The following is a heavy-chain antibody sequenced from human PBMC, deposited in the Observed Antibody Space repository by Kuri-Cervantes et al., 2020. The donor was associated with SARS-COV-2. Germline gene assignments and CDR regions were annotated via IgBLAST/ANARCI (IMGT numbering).Heavy chain of an antibody. V-gene: IGHV1-2*04. CDR3: ATVGDYYDSSAYFEY. CDR1: GYTFTGYY. J-gene: IGHJ4*02. CDR2: INPNSGGT. D-gene: IGHD3-22*01. Sequence: ASVKVSCKASGYTFTGYYMHWVRQAPGQGLEWMGWINPNSGGTNYAQKFQGWVTMTRDTSISTAYMELSSLRSDDTAFYYCATVGDYYDSSAYFEYWGQGTLVTVSS.